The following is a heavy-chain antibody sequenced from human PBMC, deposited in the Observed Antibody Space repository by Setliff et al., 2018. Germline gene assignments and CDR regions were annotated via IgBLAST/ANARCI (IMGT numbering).Heavy chain of an antibody. Sequence: SGPTLVNPTQTLTLTCTFSGFSLSTGGVGVGWIRQPPGKALEWLALIYWNDDKRYSPSLKRRLTITKDTSKNQVVLTMTNMDPVDTGTYYCAHSEILGYCTNTICFNWFDPWGQGTLVTVAS. V-gene: IGHV2-5*01. CDR3: AHSEILGYCTNTICFNWFDP. J-gene: IGHJ5*02. CDR1: GFSLSTGGVG. D-gene: IGHD2-2*01. CDR2: IYWNDDK.